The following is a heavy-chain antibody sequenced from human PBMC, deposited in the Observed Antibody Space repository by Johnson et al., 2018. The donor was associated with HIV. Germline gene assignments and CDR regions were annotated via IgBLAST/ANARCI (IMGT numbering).Heavy chain of an antibody. CDR2: INWNGGST. D-gene: IGHD2-21*02. CDR3: ARDHVMVVTPGDCFDI. V-gene: IGHV3-20*04. CDR1: GFTFDDYG. J-gene: IGHJ3*02. Sequence: VQLVESGGGVVRPGGSLRLSCAASGFTFDDYGMSWVRQAPGKGLEWVSGINWNGGSTGYADSVKGRFSITRDNAKSSLYLQMSRLRGEDTAIYYCARDHVMVVTPGDCFDIWGQGTMVTVSS.